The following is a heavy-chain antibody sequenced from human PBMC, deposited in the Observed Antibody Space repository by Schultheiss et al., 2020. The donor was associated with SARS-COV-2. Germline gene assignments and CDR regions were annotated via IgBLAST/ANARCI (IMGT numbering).Heavy chain of an antibody. D-gene: IGHD1-1*01. J-gene: IGHJ6*03. V-gene: IGHV3-53*04. CDR2: IYSGGST. Sequence: GESLKISCAASGFTVSSNYMSWVRQAPGKGLEWVSVIYSGGSTYYADSVKGRFTISRHNSKNTLYLQMNSLRAEDTAVYYCAKVATDYYFYYMDVWGKGTTVTVSS. CDR3: AKVATDYYFYYMDV. CDR1: GFTVSSNY.